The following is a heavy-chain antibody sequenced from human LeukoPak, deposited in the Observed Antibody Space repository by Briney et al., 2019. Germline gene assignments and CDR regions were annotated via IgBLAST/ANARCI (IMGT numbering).Heavy chain of an antibody. CDR1: GFTFSSYA. CDR2: ISGSGGST. Sequence: GGSLRLSCAASGFTFSSYAMSWVRQAPGKGLEWVSAISGSGGSTYYADSVRGLFIISRDNYKNTLYLQMNSLRAEDAAVYYWARVGGHWGQGTLVTVSS. V-gene: IGHV3-23*01. CDR3: ARVGGH. J-gene: IGHJ4*02. D-gene: IGHD3-10*01.